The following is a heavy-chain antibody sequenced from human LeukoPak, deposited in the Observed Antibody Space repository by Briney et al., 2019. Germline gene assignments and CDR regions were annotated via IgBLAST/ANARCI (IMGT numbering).Heavy chain of an antibody. J-gene: IGHJ4*02. CDR3: ARGSPAAV. Sequence: GGSLRLSCAASGFTLSCYWMQWVRQAPGKGLVWVSRINTDGSTTNYADYVKGRFTISRDNAENTLYLQMNSLRAEDTAVYYCARGSPAAVWGQGALVTVSS. D-gene: IGHD6-25*01. V-gene: IGHV3-74*01. CDR1: GFTLSCYW. CDR2: INTDGSTT.